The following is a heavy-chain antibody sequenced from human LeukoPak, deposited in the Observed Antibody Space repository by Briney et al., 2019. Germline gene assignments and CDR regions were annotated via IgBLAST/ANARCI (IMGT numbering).Heavy chain of an antibody. CDR3: ARDQSSGYYYYFDY. CDR1: GFTFSNYA. V-gene: IGHV3-30-3*01. D-gene: IGHD3-22*01. J-gene: IGHJ4*02. Sequence: PGGSLRLSCAASGFTFSNYAMHWVRQAPGKGLEWVAVISYDGSNKYYADSVKGRFTISRDNSKNTLYLQMNSLGAEDTAVYYFARDQSSGYYYYFDYWGQGNLVTVSS. CDR2: ISYDGSNK.